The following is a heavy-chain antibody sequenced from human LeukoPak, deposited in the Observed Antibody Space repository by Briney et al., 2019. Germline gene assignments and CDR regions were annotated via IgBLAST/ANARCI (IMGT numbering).Heavy chain of an antibody. V-gene: IGHV4-31*03. J-gene: IGHJ4*02. Sequence: SQTLSLTCTVSGVSISSGGYYWSWIRQHPGKGLEWIGYIYYSGSTYYNPSLKSRVTISVDTSKNQFSLKLSSVTAADTAVYYCARVPRWLGDSHFDYWGQGTLVTVSS. CDR1: GVSISSGGYY. D-gene: IGHD6-19*01. CDR3: ARVPRWLGDSHFDY. CDR2: IYYSGST.